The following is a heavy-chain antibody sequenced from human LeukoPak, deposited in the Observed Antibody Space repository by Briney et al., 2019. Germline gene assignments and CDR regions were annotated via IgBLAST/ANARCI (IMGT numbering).Heavy chain of an antibody. Sequence: GGSLRLSCAASGFTFSSYWMHWVRQAPGEGLVWVSRINEYGSITDYADSVKDRFTISRDNAKNTLYLHMNSLRAEDRAMYYCARDVGGAGSHWGQGTLVTVSS. D-gene: IGHD3-10*01. CDR3: ARDVGGAGSH. V-gene: IGHV3-74*01. J-gene: IGHJ4*02. CDR1: GFTFSSYW. CDR2: INEYGSIT.